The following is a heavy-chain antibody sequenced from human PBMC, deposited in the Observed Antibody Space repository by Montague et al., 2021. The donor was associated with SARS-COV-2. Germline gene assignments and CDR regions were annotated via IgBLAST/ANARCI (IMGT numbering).Heavy chain of an antibody. Sequence: TLSLTCTVSGGSISRGYYYWSWIRLPAGKGLEWIGRIHASGISTYNPSLETRVTMSVDTSKNQFSLKLSSVTAADTAVYYCARGRFYYDSGELGSWGQGTLVTGSS. D-gene: IGHD3-22*01. CDR3: ARGRFYYDSGELGS. V-gene: IGHV4-61*02. CDR2: IHASGIS. CDR1: GGSISRGYYY. J-gene: IGHJ5*02.